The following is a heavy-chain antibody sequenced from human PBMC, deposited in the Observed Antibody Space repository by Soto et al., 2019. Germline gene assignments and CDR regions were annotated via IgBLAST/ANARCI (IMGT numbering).Heavy chain of an antibody. CDR1: GFTFSDYY. CDR2: ISSSGSTI. V-gene: IGHV3-11*01. D-gene: IGHD6-6*01. J-gene: IGHJ1*01. CDR3: ARDGAQLYSSSSEYFQH. Sequence: GGSLRLSCAASGFTFSDYYMSWIRQAPGKGLEWVSYISSSGSTIYYADSVKVRFTISRDNAKNSLYLQMNSLRAEDTAVYYCARDGAQLYSSSSEYFQHWGQGTLVTVSS.